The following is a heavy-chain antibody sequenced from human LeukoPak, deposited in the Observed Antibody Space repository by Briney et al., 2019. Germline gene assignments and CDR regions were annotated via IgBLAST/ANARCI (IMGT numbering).Heavy chain of an antibody. Sequence: SETLSLTCTVSGGSINFYYWSWIRQPPGKGLEWVGYIYYSGSTNYNPSLKSRVTISVDTSKSQFSLKLSSVTAADTAVYYCARAHFAVVGATQYYYYGMDVWGQGTTVTVSS. CDR1: GGSINFYY. D-gene: IGHD1-26*01. CDR2: IYYSGST. J-gene: IGHJ6*02. CDR3: ARAHFAVVGATQYYYYGMDV. V-gene: IGHV4-59*08.